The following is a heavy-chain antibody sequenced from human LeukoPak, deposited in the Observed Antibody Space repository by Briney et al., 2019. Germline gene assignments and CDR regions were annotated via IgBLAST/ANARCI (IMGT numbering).Heavy chain of an antibody. J-gene: IGHJ4*02. CDR1: GYTFTGYY. Sequence: ATVKVSCKASGYTFTGYYLHWVRQAPGQGLEWMGWINPNSGGTNYAQKFQGRVTMTRDTSVSTAYMEVSRLRSDDTAVYYCARVYYEGSGYLDYWGREPWSPSPQ. D-gene: IGHD3-22*01. CDR3: ARVYYEGSGYLDY. CDR2: INPNSGGT. V-gene: IGHV1-2*02.